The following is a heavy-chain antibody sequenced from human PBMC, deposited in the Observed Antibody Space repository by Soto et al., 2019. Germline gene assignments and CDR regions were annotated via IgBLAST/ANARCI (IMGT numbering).Heavy chain of an antibody. CDR3: ARTRITIFGVVTHYFDY. CDR1: GYTFTSYG. CDR2: ISAYNGNT. Sequence: ASVKVSCKASGYTFTSYGISWVRQAPGQGLEWMGWISAYNGNTNYAQKLQGRVTMTTDTSTSTAYMELRSLRSDDTAVYYCARTRITIFGVVTHYFDYWGQGTLVTVSS. V-gene: IGHV1-18*01. D-gene: IGHD3-3*01. J-gene: IGHJ4*02.